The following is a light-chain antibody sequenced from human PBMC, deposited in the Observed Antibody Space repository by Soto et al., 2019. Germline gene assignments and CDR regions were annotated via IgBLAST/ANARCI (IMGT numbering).Light chain of an antibody. CDR2: DVS. CDR3: RSYTSSSTPLYV. V-gene: IGLV2-14*01. CDR1: SSDVGGYNY. Sequence: QSVLTQPDSVSGSPGQSITISCTGTSSDVGGYNYVSWYQQHPGKAPKLMIYDVSNRPSGVSNRFSGSKSGNTASLTIYGLQAEDEADYYCRSYTSSSTPLYVFGTGTKGTVL. J-gene: IGLJ1*01.